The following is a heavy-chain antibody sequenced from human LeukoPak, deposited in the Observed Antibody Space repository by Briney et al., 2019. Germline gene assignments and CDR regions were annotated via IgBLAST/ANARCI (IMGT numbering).Heavy chain of an antibody. CDR1: RISFSNYW. D-gene: IGHD2-21*02. V-gene: IGHV3-7*01. CDR2: IKEDGSDK. CDR3: ARWTDWYFDL. Sequence: GGSLRLSCAASRISFSNYWMTWIRQAPEKGLQWVANIKEDGSDKNYADSVKGRFTISRDNAKNLLYLQMNSLRAEDTAVYYCARWTDWYFDLWGRGTLVTVSS. J-gene: IGHJ2*01.